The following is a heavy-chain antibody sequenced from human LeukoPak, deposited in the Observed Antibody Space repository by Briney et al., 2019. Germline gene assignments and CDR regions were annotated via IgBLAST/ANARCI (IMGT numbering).Heavy chain of an antibody. Sequence: SETLSLTCTVSGGPISSSSYYWRWIRQPPAKGLEWIGSIYYSGRTYYNPSLKSRVTISVDTSKNQFSLKLSSVTAADTAVYYCASLLVGATGWFDPWGQGTLVTVSS. CDR2: IYYSGRT. J-gene: IGHJ5*02. CDR3: ASLLVGATGWFDP. D-gene: IGHD1-26*01. CDR1: GGPISSSSYY. V-gene: IGHV4-39*01.